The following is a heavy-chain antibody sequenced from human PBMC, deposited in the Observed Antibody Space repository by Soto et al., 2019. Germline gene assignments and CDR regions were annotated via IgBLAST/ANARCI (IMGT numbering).Heavy chain of an antibody. J-gene: IGHJ6*02. V-gene: IGHV4-39*02. CDR1: GGSISSSSYY. Sequence: LSLTCTVSGGSISSSSYYWGWIRQPPGKGLEWIGSIYYSGSTYYNPSLKSKVTITVDTSKNQFSLKLNSVTAANTAVYYCARDQVVRGVIITYYYGMDVWGQGTTVTVSS. CDR2: IYYSGST. CDR3: ARDQVVRGVIITYYYGMDV. D-gene: IGHD3-10*01.